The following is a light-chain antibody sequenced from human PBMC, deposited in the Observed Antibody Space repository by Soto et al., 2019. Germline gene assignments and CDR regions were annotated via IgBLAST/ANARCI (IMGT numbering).Light chain of an antibody. V-gene: IGLV1-47*03. CDR1: SSNIGSNY. CDR3: AAWDDSLNGRV. Sequence: QSVLTQPPSASGTPGQTVTISCSGSSSNIGSNYVSWYQQLPGTAPTLLIYRTNQRPSGVPDRFSGSKSGTSASLAISGLWSEDEADYYCAAWDDSLNGRVFGGGTKLTVL. CDR2: RTN. J-gene: IGLJ2*01.